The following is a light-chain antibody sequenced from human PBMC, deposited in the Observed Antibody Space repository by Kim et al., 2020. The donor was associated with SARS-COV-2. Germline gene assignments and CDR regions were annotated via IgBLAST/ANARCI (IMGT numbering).Light chain of an antibody. CDR2: RNN. CDR1: SSNIGSNY. Sequence: ELTQPPSASGTPGQRVTISCSGSSSNIGSNYVYWYQQLPGTAPRLLIYRNNQRPSGVPDRFSGSKSGTSASLAISGLRSEDEADYYCAAWDDSLSGWVFGGGTKLTVL. V-gene: IGLV1-47*01. CDR3: AAWDDSLSGWV. J-gene: IGLJ3*02.